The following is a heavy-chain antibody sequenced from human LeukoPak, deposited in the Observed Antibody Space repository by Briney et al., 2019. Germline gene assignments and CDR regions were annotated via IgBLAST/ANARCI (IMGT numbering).Heavy chain of an antibody. CDR1: GFTFDDYA. V-gene: IGHV3-9*01. J-gene: IGHJ4*02. D-gene: IGHD1-7*01. CDR2: ISWNSGSI. Sequence: GRSLRLSCAASGFTFDDYAMHWVRQAPGKGLEWVSGISWNSGSIGYADSVKGRFTISRDNAKNSLYLQMNSLRAEGTALYYCAKDVGYNWNYVDYWGQGTLVTVSS. CDR3: AKDVGYNWNYVDY.